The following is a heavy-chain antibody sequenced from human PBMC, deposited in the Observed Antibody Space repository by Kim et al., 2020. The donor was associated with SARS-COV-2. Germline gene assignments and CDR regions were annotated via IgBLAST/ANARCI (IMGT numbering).Heavy chain of an antibody. CDR3: STGDYSIVFDY. V-gene: IGHV1-24*01. Sequence: ETIYAQKFQGRVTMTEDTSTDTAYMELSSLRSEDTAVYYCSTGDYSIVFDYWGQGTLVTVSS. CDR2: ET. D-gene: IGHD4-4*01. J-gene: IGHJ4*02.